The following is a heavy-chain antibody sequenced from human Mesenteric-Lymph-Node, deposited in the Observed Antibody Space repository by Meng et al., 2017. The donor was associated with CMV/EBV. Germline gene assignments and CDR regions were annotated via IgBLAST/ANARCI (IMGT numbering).Heavy chain of an antibody. CDR1: GFSLSTSGVG. CDR2: IYWDDDK. D-gene: IGHD6-13*01. CDR3: SHSSGIAAAGPFYFDY. Sequence: QITLKEAGPTLVTPTHTFTLTCTFSGFSLSTSGVGVGWIRQPPGKGLELLALIYWDDDKRYNPSLKSRRTITTNTSKNQVVLTMTNMDPVDTATDYCSHSSGIAAAGPFYFDYWGQGTLVTVSS. V-gene: IGHV2-5*02. J-gene: IGHJ4*02.